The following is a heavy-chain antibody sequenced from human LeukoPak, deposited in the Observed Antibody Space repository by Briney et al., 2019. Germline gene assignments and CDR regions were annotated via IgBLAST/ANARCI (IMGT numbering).Heavy chain of an antibody. CDR3: GRGGKVEQLVLAR. CDR2: ISGSGGST. D-gene: IGHD6-13*01. Sequence: GGSLRLSCAASGFYFANYVMNWVRQAPGKGLEWVSAISGSGGSTYYADSVKGRFTISRDNSKKTLYLQMNGLRAEDTAVYYCGRGGKVEQLVLARWGQGSLVTVSS. J-gene: IGHJ4*02. CDR1: GFYFANYV. V-gene: IGHV3-23*01.